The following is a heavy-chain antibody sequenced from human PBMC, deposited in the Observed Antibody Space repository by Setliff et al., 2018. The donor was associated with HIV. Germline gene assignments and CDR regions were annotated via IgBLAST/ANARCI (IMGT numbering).Heavy chain of an antibody. Sequence: GASVKVSCKASGGTFSSYVINWVRQAPGQGLERMGGAIPMLGIANHVHKFQGRVTITADKSTSTAYMELNSLRSEDTAVYYCARSSYYDVNSPFDYWGQGTRVTVSS. CDR2: AIPMLGIA. D-gene: IGHD3-16*01. CDR3: ARSSYYDVNSPFDY. CDR1: GGTFSSYV. V-gene: IGHV1-69*10. J-gene: IGHJ4*02.